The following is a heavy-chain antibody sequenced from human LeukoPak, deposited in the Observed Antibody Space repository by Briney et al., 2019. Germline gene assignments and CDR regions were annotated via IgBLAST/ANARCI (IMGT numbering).Heavy chain of an antibody. Sequence: GGSLRLSCAASGFTFSSYSMNWVRQAPGKGLEWVSSITSSSSYIYYRDSVKGRFTISRDNAKNSLYLQMNSLRAEDTAVYYCTRRPYSSSWYYFDYWGQGTLVTVSS. CDR3: TRRPYSSSWYYFDY. V-gene: IGHV3-21*01. J-gene: IGHJ4*02. D-gene: IGHD6-13*01. CDR1: GFTFSSYS. CDR2: ITSSSSYI.